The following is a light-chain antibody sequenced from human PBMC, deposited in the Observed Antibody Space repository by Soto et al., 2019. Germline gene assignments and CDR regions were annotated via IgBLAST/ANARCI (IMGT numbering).Light chain of an antibody. V-gene: IGKV3-20*01. CDR3: QQYGCSPRT. Sequence: ELVLTQPPGTLSLSPGARATLSCRASQSVSSNFLAWYQQKPGQAPRLLIYGASNRATGIPDRFSESLYGTDGTINICRLETEDGAVDDCQQYGCSPRTFGQGTRLEIK. CDR2: GAS. CDR1: QSVSSNF. J-gene: IGKJ5*01.